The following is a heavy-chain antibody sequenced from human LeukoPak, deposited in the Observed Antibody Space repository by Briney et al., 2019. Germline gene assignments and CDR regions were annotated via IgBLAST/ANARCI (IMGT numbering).Heavy chain of an antibody. Sequence: ASVKVSCKASGYTFTSYGISWVRQAPGQGLEWMGWISAYNGNTNYAQKLQGRVTMTTDTSTSTAYMELRSLRSDDTAVYYCARVRSIAAAGTGAFDIWGQGTMVTVSS. D-gene: IGHD6-13*01. CDR2: ISAYNGNT. CDR3: ARVRSIAAAGTGAFDI. CDR1: GYTFTSYG. J-gene: IGHJ3*02. V-gene: IGHV1-18*01.